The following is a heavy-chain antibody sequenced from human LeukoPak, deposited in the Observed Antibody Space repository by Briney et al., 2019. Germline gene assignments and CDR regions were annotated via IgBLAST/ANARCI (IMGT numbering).Heavy chain of an antibody. Sequence: ASVKVSCKASGYTFPSYYMHWVRQAPGQGLEWMGIINPSGGSTSYAQKFQGRVTMTRDMSTSTVYMELSSLRSEDTAVYYCVAIAAAGTKYYYYYMDVWGKGTTVTVSS. CDR2: INPSGGST. V-gene: IGHV1-46*01. J-gene: IGHJ6*03. D-gene: IGHD6-13*01. CDR3: VAIAAAGTKYYYYYMDV. CDR1: GYTFPSYY.